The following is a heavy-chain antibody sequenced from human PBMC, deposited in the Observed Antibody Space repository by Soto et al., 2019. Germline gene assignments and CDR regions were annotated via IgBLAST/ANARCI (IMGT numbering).Heavy chain of an antibody. J-gene: IGHJ4*02. D-gene: IGHD1-26*01. V-gene: IGHV3-23*01. CDR1: GITFSSYA. Sequence: EVQLLESGGGLVQPGGSLRLSCAASGITFSSYAMNWVRQAPGKGLEWVSVISGSGDSTYYADSVKGRFTISRDNSKNPLYLQRTSLRAEDTAVYYCALRGSGSYFRYWGQGTLVTVSS. CDR3: ALRGSGSYFRY. CDR2: ISGSGDST.